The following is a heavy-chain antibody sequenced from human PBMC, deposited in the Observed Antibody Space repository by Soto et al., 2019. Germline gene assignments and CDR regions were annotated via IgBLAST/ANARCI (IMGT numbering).Heavy chain of an antibody. CDR1: GFTFSSYW. V-gene: IGHV3-74*01. CDR2: INTDGSGT. J-gene: IGHJ1*01. CDR3: AKDNGGYSYGPEYFQH. Sequence: GGSLRLSCAASGFTFSSYWMHWVRQAPGKGLVWVSRINTDGSGTTYADSVKGRFTISRDNSKNTLYLQMNSLRAEDTAVYYCAKDNGGYSYGPEYFQHWGQGTLVTVSS. D-gene: IGHD5-18*01.